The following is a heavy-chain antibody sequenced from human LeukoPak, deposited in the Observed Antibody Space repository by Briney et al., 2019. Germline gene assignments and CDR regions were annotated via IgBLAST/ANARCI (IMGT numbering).Heavy chain of an antibody. J-gene: IGHJ4*02. CDR1: GYTFSTYW. V-gene: IGHV5-51*01. Sequence: GESLKISCKGSGYTFSTYWIAWVRQMPGKGLEWMGIIYPGDSDTRYSPSFQGQVTISADKSISTAYLQWSSLKASDTAMYYCASTPRYSGSYGSAFDYWGQGTLVTVSS. D-gene: IGHD1-26*01. CDR2: IYPGDSDT. CDR3: ASTPRYSGSYGSAFDY.